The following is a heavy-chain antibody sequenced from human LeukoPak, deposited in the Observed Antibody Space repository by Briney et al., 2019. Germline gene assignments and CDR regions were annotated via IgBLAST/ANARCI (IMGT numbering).Heavy chain of an antibody. CDR1: GGSISSYY. CDR3: ARGYCSGGSCYGPFDY. D-gene: IGHD2-15*01. J-gene: IGHJ4*02. V-gene: IGHV4-59*01. Sequence: ETLSLTCTVSGGSISSYYWSWIRPPPGKGLEWIGYIYYSGSTNYNPSLKSRVTISVDTSKNQFSLKLSSVTAADTAVYYCARGYCSGGSCYGPFDYWGQGTLVTVSS. CDR2: IYYSGST.